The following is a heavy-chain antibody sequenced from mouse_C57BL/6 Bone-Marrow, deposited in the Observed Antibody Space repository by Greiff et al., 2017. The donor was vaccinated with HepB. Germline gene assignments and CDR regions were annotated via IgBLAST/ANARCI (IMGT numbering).Heavy chain of an antibody. V-gene: IGHV1-75*01. CDR1: GYTFTDYY. Sequence: VQLQESGPELVKPGASVKISCKASGYTFTDYYINWVKQRPGQGLEWIGWIFPGSGSTYYNEKFKGKATLTVDKSSSTAYMLLSSLTSEDSAVYFCARITTVVAPNYFDYWGQGTTLTVSS. J-gene: IGHJ2*01. CDR3: ARITTVVAPNYFDY. CDR2: IFPGSGST. D-gene: IGHD1-1*01.